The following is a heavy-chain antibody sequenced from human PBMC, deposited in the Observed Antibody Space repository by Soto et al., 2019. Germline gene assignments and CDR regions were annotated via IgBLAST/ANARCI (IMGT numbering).Heavy chain of an antibody. CDR3: ARDIRSLRIGPLQNAFDI. CDR2: IYYRGST. Sequence: QVQLQESGPGLVKPSQTLSLTCTVSGGSISSGGYYWSWIRQHPGKGLEWIGYIYYRGSTYYNPSLNSRVTISVDTSKNQFSLKLSSVTAADTAVYYCARDIRSLRIGPLQNAFDIWGQGTMVTVSS. D-gene: IGHD2-15*01. CDR1: GGSISSGGYY. J-gene: IGHJ3*02. V-gene: IGHV4-31*03.